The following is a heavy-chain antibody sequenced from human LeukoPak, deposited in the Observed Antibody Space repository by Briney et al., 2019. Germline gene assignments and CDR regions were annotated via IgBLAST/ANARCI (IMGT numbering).Heavy chain of an antibody. CDR1: GYSISSGYY. D-gene: IGHD4-17*01. J-gene: IGHJ4*02. V-gene: IGHV4-38-2*02. CDR3: ARDGENAY. CDR2: IYHSGGT. Sequence: KTSETLSLTCTVSGYSISSGYYWGWIRQPPGKGLEWIGSIYHSGGTYYNPSLKSRVTISVDKSKNQFSLKLSSVTAADTAVYYCARDGENAYWGQGTLVTVSS.